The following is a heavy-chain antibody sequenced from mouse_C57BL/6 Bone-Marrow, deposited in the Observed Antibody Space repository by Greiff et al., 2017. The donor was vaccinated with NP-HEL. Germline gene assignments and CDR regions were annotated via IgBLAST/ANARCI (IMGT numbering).Heavy chain of an antibody. Sequence: QVQLQQPGAELVRPGTSVKLSCKASGYTFTSYWMHWVKQRPGQGLEWIGVIDPSDSYTNYNQKFKGKATLTVDTSSSTAYMQLSSLTSEDSAVYDCARSNYYGSNRFAYWGQGTLVTVSA. J-gene: IGHJ3*01. D-gene: IGHD1-1*01. CDR2: IDPSDSYT. CDR3: ARSNYYGSNRFAY. CDR1: GYTFTSYW. V-gene: IGHV1-59*01.